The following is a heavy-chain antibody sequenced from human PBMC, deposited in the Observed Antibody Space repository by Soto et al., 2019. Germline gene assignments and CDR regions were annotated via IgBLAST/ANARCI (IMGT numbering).Heavy chain of an antibody. CDR1: GFTFSSYA. CDR3: AKGTYYYGSAPYYFDY. D-gene: IGHD3-10*01. V-gene: IGHV3-23*01. CDR2: ISDSGGST. J-gene: IGHJ4*02. Sequence: PGGSLRLSCAASGFTFSSYATSWVRQAPGKGLEWVSGISDSGGSTYYADSVKGRFTISRDNSKNTLYLQMNSLRAEDTAVYYCAKGTYYYGSAPYYFDYWGQGTLVTVSS.